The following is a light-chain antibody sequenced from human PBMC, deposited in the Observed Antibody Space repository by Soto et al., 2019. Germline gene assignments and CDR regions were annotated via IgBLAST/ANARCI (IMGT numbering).Light chain of an antibody. Sequence: EVVMTQSPDTLSVSPGERATLPCRASQSVSSNLAWYQQKLGQAPRLLIYGASTRATGISARISGSGSGTEFTLTISSLQSEDFAIYYCQQYNNWPRTFGQGTRVEIK. J-gene: IGKJ1*01. CDR1: QSVSSN. CDR3: QQYNNWPRT. V-gene: IGKV3-15*01. CDR2: GAS.